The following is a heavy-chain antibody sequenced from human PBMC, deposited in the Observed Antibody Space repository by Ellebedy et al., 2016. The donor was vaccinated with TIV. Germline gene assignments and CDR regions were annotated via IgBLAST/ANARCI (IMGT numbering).Heavy chain of an antibody. CDR1: GFTFTDYY. V-gene: IGHV3-72*01. CDR2: IRNKAKSYTT. J-gene: IGHJ3*01. CDR3: AREMGSRGSDDALDF. Sequence: PGGSLRLSCAGSGFTFTDYYIDWVRQAPGKGPEWVGRIRNKAKSYTTEYAASVRGRFTISRDDSENSVYLQMNSLKSDDTAVYYCAREMGSRGSDDALDFWGRGTMVTVSS. D-gene: IGHD2-15*01.